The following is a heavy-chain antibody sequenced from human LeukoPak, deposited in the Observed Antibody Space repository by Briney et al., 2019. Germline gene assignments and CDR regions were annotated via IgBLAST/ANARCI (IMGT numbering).Heavy chain of an antibody. J-gene: IGHJ4*02. CDR3: TAGVVATRQPFDY. CDR2: IRNKADNYAT. Sequence: PGGSLRLSCAASGFTFSGSAIHWVRQASGKGLEWVGRIRNKADNYATAYAASVKGRFTISRDDSKNTAYLQMNSLKTEDAAVYYCTAGVVATRQPFDYWGQGTLVTVSS. CDR1: GFTFSGSA. V-gene: IGHV3-73*01. D-gene: IGHD5-12*01.